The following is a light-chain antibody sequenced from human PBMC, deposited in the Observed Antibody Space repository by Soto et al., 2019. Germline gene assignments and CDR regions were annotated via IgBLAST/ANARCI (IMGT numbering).Light chain of an antibody. CDR1: SSDVGGYNY. CDR2: DVT. Sequence: QSALTQPASVSGSPGQSITISCTGTSSDVGGYNYVSWYQHHPGKAPKLMIYDVTNRPSGVSNRFSGSKSGNTASLTVSGLQAEDEANYCCSSYTSSSTFYVFGTGTKLTVL. V-gene: IGLV2-14*03. J-gene: IGLJ1*01. CDR3: SSYTSSSTFYV.